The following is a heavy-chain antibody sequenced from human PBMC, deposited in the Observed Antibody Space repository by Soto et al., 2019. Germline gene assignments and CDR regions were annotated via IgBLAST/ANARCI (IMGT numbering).Heavy chain of an antibody. CDR1: GYAFTTYG. CDR2: ISAHNGNT. D-gene: IGHD1-1*01. V-gene: IGHV1-18*01. Sequence: QVHLVQSGAEVKKPGASVKVSCKGSGYAFTTYGITWVRQAPGQGLEWMGWISAHNGNTNYAQKLQGRGTVTRDTSTSPAYMELRSLRSDDTAVYYCARGRYGDYWGQGALVTVSS. CDR3: ARGRYGDY. J-gene: IGHJ4*02.